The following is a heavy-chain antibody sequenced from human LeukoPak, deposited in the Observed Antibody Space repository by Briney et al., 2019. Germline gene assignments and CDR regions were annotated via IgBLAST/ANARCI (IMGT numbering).Heavy chain of an antibody. J-gene: IGHJ5*02. CDR1: GGTFSSYA. Sequence: SVKVSCKASGGTFSSYAISWVRQAPGQGLEWMGGIIPTFGTANYAQKFQGRVTITTDESTSTAYMELSSLRSEDTAVYYCARGPIAAAGTGLSPKWFDPWGQGTLVTVSS. CDR2: IIPTFGTA. D-gene: IGHD6-13*01. CDR3: ARGPIAAAGTGLSPKWFDP. V-gene: IGHV1-69*05.